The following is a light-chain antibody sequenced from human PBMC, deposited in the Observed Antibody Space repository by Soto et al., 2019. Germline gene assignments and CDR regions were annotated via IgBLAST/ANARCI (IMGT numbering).Light chain of an antibody. CDR2: ESS. J-gene: IGLJ2*01. CDR1: SSNIGAEYD. CDR3: QSYDSSLSVVV. V-gene: IGLV1-40*01. Sequence: QSVLTQPSSVSGAPGQTVTISCTGSSSNIGAEYDVHWNQQLPGGAPKLLIYESSDRLSGVPDRFSGSKSGASASLAITGLQAEDEANYYCQSYDSSLSVVVFGGGTKLTVL.